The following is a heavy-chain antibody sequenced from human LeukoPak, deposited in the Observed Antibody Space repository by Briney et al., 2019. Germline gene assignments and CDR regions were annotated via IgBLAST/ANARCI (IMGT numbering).Heavy chain of an antibody. CDR2: IFNSGST. CDR3: ALGDCSSTSCYVFDY. V-gene: IGHV4-59*01. CDR1: GGYIRSYY. J-gene: IGHJ4*02. Sequence: SETLSLTCTVSGGYIRSYYWSWIRQPPGKGLEWIGYIFNSGSTNYNPSLKSRVTISVDTSKNQLSLKLSSVTAADTAVYFCALGDCSSTSCYVFDYWGQGTLVTVSS. D-gene: IGHD2-2*01.